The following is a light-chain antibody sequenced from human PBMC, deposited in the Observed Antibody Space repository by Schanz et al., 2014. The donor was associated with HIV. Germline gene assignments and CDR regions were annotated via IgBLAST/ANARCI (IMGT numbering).Light chain of an antibody. CDR2: GAS. V-gene: IGKV3-20*01. J-gene: IGKJ2*01. CDR1: QSVFNNY. CDR3: QQFGSSALYT. Sequence: EIVLTQSPGSLSLSPGGRATLSCRASQSVFNNYLAWYQQKPGQAPRLLIYGASTRATGVPARFSGSGSGTDFTLTISRLEAEDLAVYYCQQFGSSALYTFGQGTRLEIK.